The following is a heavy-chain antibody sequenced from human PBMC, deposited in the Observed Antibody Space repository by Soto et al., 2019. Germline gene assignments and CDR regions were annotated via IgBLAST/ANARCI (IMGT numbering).Heavy chain of an antibody. CDR1: GGSISSSSYY. CDR2: IYYSGST. D-gene: IGHD6-13*01. CDR3: ARGGASSIWLDS. J-gene: IGHJ4*02. V-gene: IGHV4-39*07. Sequence: SETLSLTCTVSGGSISSSSYYWGWIRQPPGKRLEWIGTIYYSGSTYYNPPLKSRVTISVDTSKNQFSLKLSSVTAADTAVYYCARGGASSIWLDSWGQGILVTVSS.